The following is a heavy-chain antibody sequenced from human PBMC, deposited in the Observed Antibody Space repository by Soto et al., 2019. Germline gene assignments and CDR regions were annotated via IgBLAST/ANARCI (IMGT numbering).Heavy chain of an antibody. Sequence: GGSLRLSCAPSGFTFSSYAMSWVRQAPGRGLEWVSAISGSGGSTYYADSVKGRFTISRDNSKNTLYLQMSSLRAEDTAVYYCAKVPRGPFAEYCQHYGQGTLVTASS. CDR1: GFTFSSYA. V-gene: IGHV3-23*01. D-gene: IGHD2-15*01. CDR2: ISGSGGST. CDR3: AKVPRGPFAEYCQH. J-gene: IGHJ1*01.